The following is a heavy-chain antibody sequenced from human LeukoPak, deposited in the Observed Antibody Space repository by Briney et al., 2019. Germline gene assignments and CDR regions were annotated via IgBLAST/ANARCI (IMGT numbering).Heavy chain of an antibody. J-gene: IGHJ2*01. CDR3: ARDALHPRWYFDL. Sequence: PGGSLRLSCAASGLTFSSYAMSWVRQVPGKGLEWVSYIDTSSSTIYYADSVKGRFIISRDNAKNSLYLQMNSLRDEDTAVYYCARDALHPRWYFDLWGRGTLLTVSS. CDR2: IDTSSSTI. CDR1: GLTFSSYA. V-gene: IGHV3-48*02.